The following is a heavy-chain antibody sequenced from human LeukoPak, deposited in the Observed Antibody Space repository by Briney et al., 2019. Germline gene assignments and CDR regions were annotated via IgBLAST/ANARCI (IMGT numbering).Heavy chain of an antibody. D-gene: IGHD3-22*01. CDR3: ARDYYDSSGRLFDY. Sequence: PGGSLRLSCAASGFTFSSYGMHWVRQAPGKGLEWVAVIWYDGSNKYYADSVKGRFTISRDNSKNTLYLQMNSLRAEDTAVYYCARDYYDSSGRLFDYWGQGTLVTVSS. V-gene: IGHV3-33*01. CDR1: GFTFSSYG. CDR2: IWYDGSNK. J-gene: IGHJ4*02.